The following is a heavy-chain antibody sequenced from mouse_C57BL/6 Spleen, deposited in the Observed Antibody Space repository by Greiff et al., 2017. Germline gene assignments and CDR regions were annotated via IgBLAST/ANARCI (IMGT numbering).Heavy chain of an antibody. J-gene: IGHJ4*01. Sequence: VQLQESGAELVRPGASVTLSCKASGYTFTDYEMHWVKQTPVHGLEWIGAIDPETGGTAYNQKFKGKAILTADKSSSTAYMELRSLTSEDSAVYYCTRPYDYGAMDYWGQGTSVTVSS. D-gene: IGHD2-4*01. V-gene: IGHV1-15*01. CDR1: GYTFTDYE. CDR2: IDPETGGT. CDR3: TRPYDYGAMDY.